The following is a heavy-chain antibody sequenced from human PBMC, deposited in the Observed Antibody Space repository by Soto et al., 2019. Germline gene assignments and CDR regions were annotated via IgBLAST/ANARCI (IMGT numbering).Heavy chain of an antibody. D-gene: IGHD2-2*01. J-gene: IGHJ6*02. Sequence: EVQVLESGGGLAQPGGSLRLSCAASGFTFSSYAMSWVRQAPGKGLEWVSAISGSGGSTYYADSVKGRFSISRDNSKNTVYLQMNSLRAEDTAVYYCAKGGTSCYHGMDVWGQGTTVTVSS. CDR2: ISGSGGST. CDR1: GFTFSSYA. V-gene: IGHV3-23*01. CDR3: AKGGTSCYHGMDV.